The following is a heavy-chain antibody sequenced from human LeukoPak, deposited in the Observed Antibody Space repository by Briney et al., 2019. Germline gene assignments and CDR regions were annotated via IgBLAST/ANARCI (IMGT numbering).Heavy chain of an antibody. J-gene: IGHJ5*02. V-gene: IGHV3-21*01. CDR3: ARDRPTYYDFWSGYYTGWFDP. CDR2: ISSSSSYI. Sequence: PGGSLRLSCAASGFTFSSYSMSWVRQAPGKGLEWVSSISSSSSYIYYADSVKGRFTISRDNAKNSLYLQMNSLRAEDTAVYYCARDRPTYYDFWSGYYTGWFDPWGQGTLVTVSS. CDR1: GFTFSSYS. D-gene: IGHD3-3*01.